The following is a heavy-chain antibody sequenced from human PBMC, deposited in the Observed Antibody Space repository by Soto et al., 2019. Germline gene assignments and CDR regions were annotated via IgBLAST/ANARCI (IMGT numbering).Heavy chain of an antibody. V-gene: IGHV4-31*03. Sequence: QVQLQESGPGLVKPSQTLSLTCTVSGGSISSAGYYWGWIRQHPGKALEWIGYIYYSGSAYYNPSLMSRVIISVDTSKNQFSLKLSSVTAADTAVYYCARTTAYSWFDPWGQGTLVTVSS. J-gene: IGHJ5*02. CDR3: ARTTAYSWFDP. CDR2: IYYSGSA. D-gene: IGHD1-26*01. CDR1: GGSISSAGYY.